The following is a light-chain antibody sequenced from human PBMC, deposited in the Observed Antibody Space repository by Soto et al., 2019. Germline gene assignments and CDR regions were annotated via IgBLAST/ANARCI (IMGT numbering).Light chain of an antibody. CDR1: QSVGSA. Sequence: EIVMTQSPATLSVSPGETATLSCRASQSVGSAVAWYQHKPGQAPRLLIVGASIRATGVPGRFTGGGSGTEVTLPSSSLLWEDFAVYYCQQYRNWPPLTFGGGTTVEIK. CDR3: QQYRNWPPLT. V-gene: IGKV3-15*01. J-gene: IGKJ4*01. CDR2: GAS.